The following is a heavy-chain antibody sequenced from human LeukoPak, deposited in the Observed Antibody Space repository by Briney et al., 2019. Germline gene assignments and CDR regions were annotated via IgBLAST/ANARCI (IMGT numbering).Heavy chain of an antibody. CDR1: GFTFSSYS. D-gene: IGHD3/OR15-3a*01. J-gene: IGHJ4*02. Sequence: PGGSLRLSCAASGFTFSSYSMNWVRQAPGKGLEWVSSISSSSSYIYYADSVKGRFTISRDHAKNSLFLQMNSLRAEDTAVYYCARALGTGLGDYWGQGTLVTVSS. V-gene: IGHV3-21*01. CDR2: ISSSSSYI. CDR3: ARALGTGLGDY.